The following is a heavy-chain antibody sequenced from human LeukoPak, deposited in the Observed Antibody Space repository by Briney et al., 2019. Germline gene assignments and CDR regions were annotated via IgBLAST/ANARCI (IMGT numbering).Heavy chain of an antibody. D-gene: IGHD3-16*01. Sequence: GGSLRLSRAPSRFVLSHFNMHRVRQAPGKGLEWVAFMFYEESKRSYSATLKGRFTIPRDISKRTMYLQMNGPRVEDTAVYYLAKDSATWGFDSWGQGTLVTVSS. CDR1: RFVLSHFN. V-gene: IGHV3-30*02. CDR2: MFYEESKR. J-gene: IGHJ4*02. CDR3: AKDSATWGFDS.